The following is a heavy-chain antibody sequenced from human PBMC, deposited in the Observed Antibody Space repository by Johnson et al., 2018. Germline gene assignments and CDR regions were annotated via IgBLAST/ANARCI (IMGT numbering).Heavy chain of an antibody. CDR1: GFTFRSYC. V-gene: IGHV3-7*01. CDR3: AKKTGYDYVLGH. CDR2: IKQDESEK. J-gene: IGHJ1*01. D-gene: IGHD3-16*01. Sequence: VQLVQSGGGLVQPGGSLRLSCAASGFTFRSYCMTWVRQAPGKGLEWVANIKQDESEKYYADSVKGRFTISRDNSKNTLYLQMNSLIAEDTAVYYCAKKTGYDYVLGHWGQGTLVTVSS.